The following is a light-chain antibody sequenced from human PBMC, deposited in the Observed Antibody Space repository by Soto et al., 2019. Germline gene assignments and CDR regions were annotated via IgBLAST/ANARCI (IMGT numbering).Light chain of an antibody. CDR2: EGS. CDR1: SSVVGSYNL. J-gene: IGLJ2*01. Sequence: QSALTQPASVSGSPGQSITISCTGTSSVVGSYNLVSWYQQHPGKAPKLMNYEGSKRPSGVSNRFSGSKSGNTTSLTISGLKAEDEADYYSCSYAGSSVVVFGGGTKRTVL. CDR3: CSYAGSSVVV. V-gene: IGLV2-23*01.